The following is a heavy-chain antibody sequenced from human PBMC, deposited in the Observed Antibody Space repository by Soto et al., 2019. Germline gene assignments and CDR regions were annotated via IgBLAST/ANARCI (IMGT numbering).Heavy chain of an antibody. V-gene: IGHV3-9*01. CDR2: ITWNSRVL. Sequence: HPGGSLRLSCVVTGLNFDDFSIHWVRQAPWKGLEWVSGITWNSRVLAYADSVKGRFTISRDNARNSLYLQMDSLRDEDTDLYYCAKGRYDFWSPYYFDSWGQRILVTVSS. CDR3: AKGRYDFWSPYYFDS. CDR1: GLNFDDFS. J-gene: IGHJ4*02. D-gene: IGHD3-3*01.